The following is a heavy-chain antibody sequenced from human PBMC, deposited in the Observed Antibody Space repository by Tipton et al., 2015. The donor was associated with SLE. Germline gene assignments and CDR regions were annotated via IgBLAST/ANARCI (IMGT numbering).Heavy chain of an antibody. D-gene: IGHD2-21*01. V-gene: IGHV4-59*01. Sequence: TLSLTCTVSGGSINGYYWNWIRQPPGKALVWIGYIYNIGSTSTNPSLKSRVTTSLDTSKNQFSLRLTSVTASDTAVYYCARGQYCGGDCFPFDYWGRGTLVTISS. J-gene: IGHJ4*02. CDR3: ARGQYCGGDCFPFDY. CDR1: GGSINGYY. CDR2: IYNIGST.